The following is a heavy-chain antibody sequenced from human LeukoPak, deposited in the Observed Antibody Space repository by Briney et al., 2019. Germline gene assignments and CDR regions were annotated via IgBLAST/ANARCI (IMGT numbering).Heavy chain of an antibody. J-gene: IGHJ6*03. CDR2: IKSKTDGGTT. D-gene: IGHD2-2*01. CDR3: TTDGRSKYCSSTSCYYYYYMDV. CDR1: GFTFSNAW. V-gene: IGHV3-15*01. Sequence: GSLRLSCAASGFTFSNAWMSWVRQAPGKGLEWVGRIKSKTDGGTTDYAAPVKGRFTISRDDSKNTLYLQMNSLKTEDTVVYYCTTDGRSKYCSSTSCYYYYYMDVWGKGTTVTVSS.